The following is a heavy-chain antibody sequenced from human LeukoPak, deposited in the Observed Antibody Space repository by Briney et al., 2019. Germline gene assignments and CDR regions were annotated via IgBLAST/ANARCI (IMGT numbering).Heavy chain of an antibody. D-gene: IGHD5-12*01. CDR2: ISGSGGST. V-gene: IGHV3-23*01. Sequence: GGSLRLSCAASGFTFSSYWMHWVRHAPGKGLEWVSAISGSGGSTYYADSVKGRFTISRDNSKNTLYLQMNSLRAEDTAVYYCARDRLYTDYEFDYWGQGTLVTVSS. CDR3: ARDRLYTDYEFDY. J-gene: IGHJ4*02. CDR1: GFTFSSYW.